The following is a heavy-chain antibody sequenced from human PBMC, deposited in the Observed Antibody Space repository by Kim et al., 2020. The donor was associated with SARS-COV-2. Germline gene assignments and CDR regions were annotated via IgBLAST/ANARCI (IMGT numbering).Heavy chain of an antibody. J-gene: IGHJ5*02. CDR3: AHRRQPTDGDWFDT. Sequence: SGPTLVNPTETLTLTCTFSGFSLSNNRVAVGWIRQPPGKALEWLAIIYGDDDKHYGPSLMSRLAITKDTSKSQVVLRMTNMDPVDTGTYYCAHRRQPTDGDWFDTWGPGALVTVSS. V-gene: IGHV2-5*05. CDR1: GFSLSNNRVA. CDR2: IYGDDDK. D-gene: IGHD1-1*01.